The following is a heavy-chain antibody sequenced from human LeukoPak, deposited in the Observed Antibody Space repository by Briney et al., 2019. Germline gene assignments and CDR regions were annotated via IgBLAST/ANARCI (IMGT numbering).Heavy chain of an antibody. CDR2: INPNSGGT. J-gene: IGHJ3*02. CDR1: GYTFTGYY. CDR3: ARGLVTAIQFDAFDI. V-gene: IGHV1-2*06. D-gene: IGHD2-21*02. Sequence: GASVKVSCKAAGYTFTGYYMFWVRQAPGQGLEWMGRINPNSGGTNYAQKFQGRVTMTRDTSISTAYMELSRLRSDDTAVYYCARGLVTAIQFDAFDIWGQGTMVTVSS.